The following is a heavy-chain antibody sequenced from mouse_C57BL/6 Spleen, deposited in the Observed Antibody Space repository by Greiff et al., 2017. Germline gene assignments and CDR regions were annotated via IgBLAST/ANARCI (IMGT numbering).Heavy chain of an antibody. CDR1: GYTFTSYW. D-gene: IGHD1-1*02. V-gene: IGHV1-64*01. CDR3: ARVDGGPFDY. J-gene: IGHJ2*01. Sequence: VQLQQPGAELVKPGASVKLSCKASGYTFTSYWMHWVKQRPGQGLEWIGMIHPTSGSTNYNQKFKGKATLTVDKSSSTAYMQLSSLTSEDSAVXYCARVDGGPFDYWGQGTTLTVSS. CDR2: IHPTSGST.